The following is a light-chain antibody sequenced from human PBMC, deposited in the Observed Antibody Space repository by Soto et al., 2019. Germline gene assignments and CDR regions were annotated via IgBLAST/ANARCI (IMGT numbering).Light chain of an antibody. CDR3: QQCDNWPPT. J-gene: IGKJ1*01. CDR1: ESVSSH. V-gene: IGKV3-15*01. Sequence: KVMTRALATLSVYLWQRGTLSCKASESVSSHLAWYQQKPGQAPRLLIYDSSTRATGIPARFSGSGSGTDFTLTISSLQSEDFAVYYCQQCDNWPPTFGQGTKVDIK. CDR2: DSS.